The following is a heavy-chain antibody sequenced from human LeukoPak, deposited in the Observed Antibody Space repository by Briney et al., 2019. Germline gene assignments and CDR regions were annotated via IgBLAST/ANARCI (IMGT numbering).Heavy chain of an antibody. CDR1: GYTFTSYY. Sequence: ASVKVSCKASGYTFTSYYMHWVRQAPGQGLEWMGWINPNSGGTNYAQKFQGRVTMTRDTSISTAYMELSRLRSDDTAVYYCARGTYYYDSSGYSDFDYWGQGTLVTVSS. CDR2: INPNSGGT. D-gene: IGHD3-22*01. CDR3: ARGTYYYDSSGYSDFDY. J-gene: IGHJ4*02. V-gene: IGHV1-2*02.